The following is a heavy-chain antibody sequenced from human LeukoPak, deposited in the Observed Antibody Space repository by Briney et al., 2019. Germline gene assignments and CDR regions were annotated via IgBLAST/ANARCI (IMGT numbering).Heavy chain of an antibody. Sequence: GASVKVSCKASGYTFTGYYMHWVRQAPGQGLEWMGWINPNTGDTNYAQKFQGRVTMTRDTSISTASMELSRLRSDDTAMYYCARVPPRGPTFYYYGMDVWGQGTTVTVSS. V-gene: IGHV1-2*02. J-gene: IGHJ6*02. CDR3: ARVPPRGPTFYYYGMDV. D-gene: IGHD1-1*01. CDR2: INPNTGDT. CDR1: GYTFTGYY.